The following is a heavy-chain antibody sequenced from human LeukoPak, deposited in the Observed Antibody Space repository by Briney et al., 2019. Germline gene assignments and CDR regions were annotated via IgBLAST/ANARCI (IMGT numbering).Heavy chain of an antibody. CDR1: AGSVSSGGNY. J-gene: IGHJ6*02. D-gene: IGHD2-21*01. CDR3: ARDLGVRGMDV. V-gene: IGHV4-31*03. CDR2: LYYTGTT. Sequence: SETLSLTCTVTAGSVSSGGNYWSWIRQHPGKGLEWIGYLYYTGTTYYNPSLKSRITISVDTSKTQFSLRLSSVSAADTAMYYCARDLGVRGMDVWGQGTTVTVSS.